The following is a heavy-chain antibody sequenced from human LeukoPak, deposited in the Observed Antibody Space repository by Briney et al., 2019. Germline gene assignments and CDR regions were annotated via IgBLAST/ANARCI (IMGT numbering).Heavy chain of an antibody. J-gene: IGHJ4*02. CDR3: ASRGYYYDSSGLK. CDR1: GGSISSGGYY. CDR2: IYYSGST. D-gene: IGHD3-22*01. V-gene: IGHV4-31*03. Sequence: PSQTLSLTCTVSGGSISSGGYYWSWIRQHPGKGLEWIGCIYYSGSTYYNPSLKSRVTISVDTSKNQFSLKLSSVTAADTAVYYCASRGYYYDSSGLKWGQGTLVTVSS.